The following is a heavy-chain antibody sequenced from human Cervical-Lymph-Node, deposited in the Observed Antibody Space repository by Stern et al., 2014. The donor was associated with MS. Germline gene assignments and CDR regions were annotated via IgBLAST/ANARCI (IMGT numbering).Heavy chain of an antibody. D-gene: IGHD4-17*01. CDR2: ISNNSTHT. J-gene: IGHJ4*02. Sequence: VQLVQSGGGLVEPGESLRLSCDASGFTFSHYSINWVRQAPGKGLEWISSISNNSTHTYCADSVEGRFTISRDSAKDSVSLHMVSLRAEDTAVYYCARARVGDYARSPHLDSWGQGTLVTVSS. V-gene: IGHV3-21*01. CDR3: ARARVGDYARSPHLDS. CDR1: GFTFSHYS.